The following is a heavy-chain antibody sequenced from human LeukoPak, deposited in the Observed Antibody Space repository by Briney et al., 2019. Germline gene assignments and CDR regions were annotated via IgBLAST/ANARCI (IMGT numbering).Heavy chain of an antibody. Sequence: GGSLRLSCAASGFTFSSYGMHWVRQAPGKGLERVANIKQDGSEKYYVDSVKGRFTISRDNAKNSLYLQMNSLRAEDTAVYYCASTGRYSSSWYSSWGQGTLVTVSS. V-gene: IGHV3-7*01. CDR1: GFTFSSYG. CDR3: ASTGRYSSSWYSS. J-gene: IGHJ4*02. D-gene: IGHD6-13*01. CDR2: IKQDGSEK.